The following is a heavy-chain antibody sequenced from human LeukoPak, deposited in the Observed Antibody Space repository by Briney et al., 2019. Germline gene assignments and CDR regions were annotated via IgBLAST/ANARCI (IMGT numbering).Heavy chain of an antibody. V-gene: IGHV3-48*01. CDR2: ISSSSSTI. CDR1: GFTFSSYS. D-gene: IGHD2-2*01. CDR3: ARVPHQLLALDY. Sequence: GGSLRLSCAASGFTFSSYSMNWVRQAPGKGLEWVSYISSSSSTINYADSVKGRFTISRDNAKNSLYLQMNSLGAEDTAVYYCARVPHQLLALDYWGQGTLVTVSS. J-gene: IGHJ4*02.